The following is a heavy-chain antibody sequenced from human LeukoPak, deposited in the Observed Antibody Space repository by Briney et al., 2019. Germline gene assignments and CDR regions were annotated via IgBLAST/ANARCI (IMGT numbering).Heavy chain of an antibody. CDR1: GYTFSDYW. Sequence: GESLKISCQTSGYTFSDYWIGWVRPMPGKGLEWMGIIYPRDSDTKYSPSFQGQVVISADKSINTAYLQWSSLKASDTATYYCATQPPNYDSIGYYFFGHWGQGTLVTVSP. D-gene: IGHD3-22*01. CDR3: ATQPPNYDSIGYYFFGH. V-gene: IGHV5-51*01. CDR2: IYPRDSDT. J-gene: IGHJ4*01.